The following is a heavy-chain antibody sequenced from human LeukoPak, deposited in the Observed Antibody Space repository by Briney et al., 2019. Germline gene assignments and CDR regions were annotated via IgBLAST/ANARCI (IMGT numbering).Heavy chain of an antibody. Sequence: PSETLSLTCTVSGGSINSYYWSWIRQPPGKGLECIGYIHYTGSTNYNPSLKSRGTISVDTSKNQFSLKLSSVTAADTAVYYCARDSGTTGEVKFDPWGQGTLVTVSS. D-gene: IGHD3-10*01. J-gene: IGHJ5*02. V-gene: IGHV4-59*12. CDR2: IHYTGST. CDR3: ARDSGTTGEVKFDP. CDR1: GGSINSYY.